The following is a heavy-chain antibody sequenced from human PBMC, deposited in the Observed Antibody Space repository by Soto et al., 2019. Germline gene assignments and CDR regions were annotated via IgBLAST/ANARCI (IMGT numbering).Heavy chain of an antibody. V-gene: IGHV1-18*01. D-gene: IGHD3-16*01. Sequence: QVQLVQSGDEVKKPGASVKVSCNASGYIFVNYGIAWVRQAPGQGLEWMGLNSPYTGNTHSATKIQGRLTMTTDTYTSTAYMYLGCLTSDDTCVDYCVMVDNYVTPTPQDVWGQGPTVTVSS. CDR3: VMVDNYVTPTPQDV. CDR2: NSPYTGNT. CDR1: GYIFVNYG. J-gene: IGHJ6*02.